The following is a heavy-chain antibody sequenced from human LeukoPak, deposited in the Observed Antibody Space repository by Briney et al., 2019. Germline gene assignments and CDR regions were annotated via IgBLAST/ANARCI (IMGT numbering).Heavy chain of an antibody. J-gene: IGHJ3*01. Sequence: SETLSLTCTASGGSISSSTYYWGWLRQPPGQGLEWIGGIYYSGSTYNNPSLNSRVTIFVDTSKNQFSLKLSSVTATDTAVYYCARTYGDYDDAFDVWGQGTMVTVSS. V-gene: IGHV4-39*01. D-gene: IGHD4-17*01. CDR1: GGSISSSTYY. CDR3: ARTYGDYDDAFDV. CDR2: IYYSGST.